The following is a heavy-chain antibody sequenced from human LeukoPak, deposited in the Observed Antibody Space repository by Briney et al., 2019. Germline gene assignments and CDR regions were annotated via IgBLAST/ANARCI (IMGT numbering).Heavy chain of an antibody. CDR2: IIPIFGTA. D-gene: IGHD6-19*01. Sequence: SVKVSCKASGGTFSSYAISWVRQAPGQGLEWMGGIIPIFGTANYAQKFQGRVTITADKSTSTAYMELSSRRSEDTAVYYCESSNGYSSGWYLPITAYWGQGTLVTVSS. J-gene: IGHJ4*02. V-gene: IGHV1-69*06. CDR1: GGTFSSYA. CDR3: ESSNGYSSGWYLPITAY.